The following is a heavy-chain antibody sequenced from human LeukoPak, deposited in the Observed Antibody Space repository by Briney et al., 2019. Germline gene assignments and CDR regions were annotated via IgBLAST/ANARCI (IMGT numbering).Heavy chain of an antibody. CDR1: GFTFSSYW. CDR2: INIDGSTT. D-gene: IGHD4-11*01. V-gene: IGHV3-74*03. J-gene: IGHJ4*02. Sequence: GGSLRLSCAASGFTFSSYWMHWVRQAPGKGLVWVSRINIDGSTTTYTDSVKGRFTISRDNAKNTLCLQMNSLRAEDTAVYYCVRYVYSTAGPFDYWGQGTLVAVSS. CDR3: VRYVYSTAGPFDY.